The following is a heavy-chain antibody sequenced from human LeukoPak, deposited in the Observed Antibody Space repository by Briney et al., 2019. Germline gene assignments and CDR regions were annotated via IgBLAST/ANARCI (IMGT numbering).Heavy chain of an antibody. D-gene: IGHD3-3*01. CDR2: ISYSGGST. Sequence: GGSLRLSCSASGFTFSIYPMSCVREAPGGGVEGVSAISYSGGSTYYAHSVKDRFTSTSDHSKKTLYLQMTGLRAEDTAVYYCAKDLSFGVVIMDWFDPWGQGPLVTVSS. J-gene: IGHJ5*02. CDR3: AKDLSFGVVIMDWFDP. V-gene: IGHV3-23*01. CDR1: GFTFSIYP.